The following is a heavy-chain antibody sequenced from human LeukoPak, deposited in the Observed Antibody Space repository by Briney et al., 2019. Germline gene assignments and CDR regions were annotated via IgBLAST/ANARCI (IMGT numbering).Heavy chain of an antibody. D-gene: IGHD3-10*01. V-gene: IGHV4-59*01. CDR2: IYYSGST. Sequence: SETLSLTCTASGGSISSYYWSWIRQPPGKGLEWIGYIYYSGSTNYNPSLKSRVTISVDTSKNQFSLKLSSVTAADTAVYYCARTTLIGRGVVLTNWFDPWGQGTLVTVSS. CDR1: GGSISSYY. J-gene: IGHJ5*02. CDR3: ARTTLIGRGVVLTNWFDP.